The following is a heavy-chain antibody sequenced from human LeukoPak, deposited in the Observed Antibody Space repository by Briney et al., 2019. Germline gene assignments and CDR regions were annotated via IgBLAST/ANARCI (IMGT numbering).Heavy chain of an antibody. CDR2: IKHGGSEK. V-gene: IGHV3-7*03. J-gene: IGHJ3*02. Sequence: GGSLRLSCAASGFTFRSHWMNWVRQAPGKGLEWVANIKHGGSEKYYVDSVKGRFTISRDNAKNSLYLQMNSLRAEDTALYYCARRDIVVVPASILGAFDIWGQGTMVTVSS. CDR1: GFTFRSHW. D-gene: IGHD2-2*02. CDR3: ARRDIVVVPASILGAFDI.